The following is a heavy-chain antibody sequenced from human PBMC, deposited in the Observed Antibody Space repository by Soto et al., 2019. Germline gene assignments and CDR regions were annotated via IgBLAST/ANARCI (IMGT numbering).Heavy chain of an antibody. J-gene: IGHJ6*02. D-gene: IGHD5-18*01. V-gene: IGHV4-59*01. CDR2: IYYSGST. Sequence: SETLSLTCTVSGGSISSYYWSWIRQPPGKGLEWIGYIYYSGSTNYNPSLKSRVTISVDTSKNQFSLKLSSVTAADTAVYYCARDRVDTAMVTRYGMDVWGQGTTVTVSS. CDR1: GGSISSYY. CDR3: ARDRVDTAMVTRYGMDV.